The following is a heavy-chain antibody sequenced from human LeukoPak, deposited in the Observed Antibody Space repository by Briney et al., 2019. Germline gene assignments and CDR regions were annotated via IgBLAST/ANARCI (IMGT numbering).Heavy chain of an antibody. Sequence: ASVKVSCKASGYSFTGYYMHWVRQAPGQGHEWMGWVILNSGVTNYAQKFQGRVTLTRDTSISTAYMELSRLRSDDTAVYYCAREGLGYSSGWYGNLFDPWGQGTLVTVSS. CDR1: GYSFTGYY. D-gene: IGHD6-19*01. CDR2: VILNSGVT. CDR3: AREGLGYSSGWYGNLFDP. V-gene: IGHV1-2*02. J-gene: IGHJ5*02.